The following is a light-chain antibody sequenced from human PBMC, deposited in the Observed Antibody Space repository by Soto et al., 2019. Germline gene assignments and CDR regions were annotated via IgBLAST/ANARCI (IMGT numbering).Light chain of an antibody. CDR2: EVT. CDR3: SSYTSTSTYV. J-gene: IGLJ1*01. V-gene: IGLV2-14*01. CDR1: SSDVGGYDY. Sequence: QSVLTQPRSVSGSPGESVTISCTGTSSDVGGYDYVSWYQQHPGKAPKFMIYEVTNRPSGVSHRFSGSKSANTASLTISGLQAEDEADYYCSSYTSTSTYVFGTGTKVTVL.